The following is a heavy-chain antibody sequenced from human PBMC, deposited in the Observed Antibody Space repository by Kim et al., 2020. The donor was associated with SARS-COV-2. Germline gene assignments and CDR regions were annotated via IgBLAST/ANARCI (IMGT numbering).Heavy chain of an antibody. Sequence: SETLSLTCAVYGGSFSGYYWSWIRQPPGKGLEWIGEINHSGSTNYNPSLKSRVTISVDTSKNQFSLKLSSVTAADTAVYYCAGARRGSSWYKFDYWGQGT. CDR2: INHSGST. D-gene: IGHD6-13*01. V-gene: IGHV4-34*01. CDR1: GGSFSGYY. CDR3: AGARRGSSWYKFDY. J-gene: IGHJ4*02.